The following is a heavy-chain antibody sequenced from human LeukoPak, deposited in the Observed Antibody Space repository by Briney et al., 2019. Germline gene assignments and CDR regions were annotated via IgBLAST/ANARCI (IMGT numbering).Heavy chain of an antibody. CDR1: GGSISSSSYY. CDR2: IYYSGST. D-gene: IGHD6-19*01. J-gene: IGHJ4*02. Sequence: PSETLSLTCTVSGGSISSSSYYWGWIRQPPGKGLEWLGSIYYSGSTYYNPSLKSRVTISVDTSKNQFSLKLSSVTAADTAVYYCAREGGGSGWPAVDYWGQGTLVTVSS. CDR3: AREGGGSGWPAVDY. V-gene: IGHV4-39*07.